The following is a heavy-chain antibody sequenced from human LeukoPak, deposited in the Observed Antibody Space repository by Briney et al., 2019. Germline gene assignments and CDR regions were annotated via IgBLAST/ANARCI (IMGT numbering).Heavy chain of an antibody. D-gene: IGHD1-14*01. V-gene: IGHV4-59*01. J-gene: IGHJ2*01. CDR2: VYSDGNT. Sequence: SETLSLTCTVSGGSIYNNYWTWIRQPPGKGLEWIGYVYSDGNTNYSPSLKSRVTMSIETSRSQFSLTVTSVTAADTAVYYCASGTFDGPLYGTYWYFHFWGRGTLVTVSS. CDR1: GGSIYNNY. CDR3: ASGTFDGPLYGTYWYFHF.